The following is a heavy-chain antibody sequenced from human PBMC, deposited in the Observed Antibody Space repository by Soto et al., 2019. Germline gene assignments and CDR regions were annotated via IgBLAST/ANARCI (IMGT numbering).Heavy chain of an antibody. V-gene: IGHV4-30-4*01. Sequence: SETLSLTCTVSGGSISSGDYYWSWIRQPPGKGLEWIGYIYYSGSTCYNPSLKSRATISVDTSKNQSSLKLSSVTAADTAVYYCARGYYGSGGMDVWGQGTTVTVSS. D-gene: IGHD3-10*01. J-gene: IGHJ6*02. CDR1: GGSISSGDYY. CDR3: ARGYYGSGGMDV. CDR2: IYYSGST.